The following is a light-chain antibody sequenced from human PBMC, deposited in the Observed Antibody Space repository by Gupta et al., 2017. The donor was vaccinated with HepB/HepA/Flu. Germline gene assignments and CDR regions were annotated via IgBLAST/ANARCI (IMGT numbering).Light chain of an antibody. J-gene: IGKJ1*01. CDR3: QQDDYSPRT. V-gene: IGKV3-20*01. CDR2: GAS. Sequence: EIVLTQSPGTLSLSPGERATLSCRASQSLRSSYLAWYQQRGGQAPRLLIYGASSRATGIPDRFSGSGSGTDFTLTISRLEPGDFAVYYCQQDDYSPRTFGQGTKVEIK. CDR1: QSLRSSY.